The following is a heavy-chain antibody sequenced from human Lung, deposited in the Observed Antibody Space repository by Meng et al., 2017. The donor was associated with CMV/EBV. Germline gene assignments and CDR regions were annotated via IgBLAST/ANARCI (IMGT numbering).Heavy chain of an antibody. J-gene: IGHJ4*02. CDR1: GRSFSGYY. Sequence: SXTLSLXCAVYGRSFSGYYWSWIRQPPGKGLEWIGEINHSGSTNYNPSLKSRVTISVDTSKNQFSLKLSSVTAADTAVYYCARGRKGLPGDYQGNYWGQGTLVTVSS. V-gene: IGHV4-34*01. D-gene: IGHD4-17*01. CDR3: ARGRKGLPGDYQGNY. CDR2: INHSGST.